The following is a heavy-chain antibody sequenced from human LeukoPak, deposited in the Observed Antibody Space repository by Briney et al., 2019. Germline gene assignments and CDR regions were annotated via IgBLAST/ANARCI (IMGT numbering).Heavy chain of an antibody. V-gene: IGHV4-59*04. J-gene: IGHJ4*02. Sequence: SETLSLTCTVSGGSINSYYWGWIRQPPGKGLEWIGNIYHSGITYYNHFNSSLKSRVTISIDTSKNQFSLRLTSVTAADTAVYFCATLVSTRYYFDYWGQGTLVTVSS. D-gene: IGHD5/OR15-5a*01. CDR2: IYHSGIT. CDR3: ATLVSTRYYFDY. CDR1: GGSINSYY.